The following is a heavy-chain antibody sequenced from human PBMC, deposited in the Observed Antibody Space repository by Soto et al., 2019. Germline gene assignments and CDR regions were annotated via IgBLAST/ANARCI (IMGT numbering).Heavy chain of an antibody. Sequence: GGSLRLSCAASGCSLSSYAISWVRQAPGKGLEWVSAISGSGGSTYYADSVKGRFTISRDNSKNTLYLQMNSLRAEDTAVYYCAKQRGDLKFDYWGQGTLVTVSS. J-gene: IGHJ4*02. D-gene: IGHD2-21*01. CDR3: AKQRGDLKFDY. V-gene: IGHV3-23*01. CDR2: ISGSGGST. CDR1: GCSLSSYA.